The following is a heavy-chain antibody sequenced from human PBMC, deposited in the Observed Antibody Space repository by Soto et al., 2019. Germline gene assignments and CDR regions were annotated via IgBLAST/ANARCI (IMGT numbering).Heavy chain of an antibody. J-gene: IGHJ4*02. D-gene: IGHD3-22*01. CDR1: GYIFRNNW. CDR2: IDLTDSYT. V-gene: IGHV5-10-1*01. CDR3: ARHGGSHYLSSGYHYVLDY. Sequence: GESLKISCKGSGYIFRNNWITWVRQMPGKGLEWVGRIDLTDSYTSYSPSFQGHVSFSADKSINTTYLHFSSLRASDTAVYYCARHGGSHYLSSGYHYVLDYWGQGTPVTVS.